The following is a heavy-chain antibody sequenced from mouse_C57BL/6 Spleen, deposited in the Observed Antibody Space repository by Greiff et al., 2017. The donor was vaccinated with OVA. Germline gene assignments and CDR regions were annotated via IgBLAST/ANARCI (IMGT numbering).Heavy chain of an antibody. CDR3: ARSTMVTTGFAY. Sequence: VQLQQPGAELVKPGASVKLSCKASGYTFTSYWMHWVKQRPGQGLEWIGMIPPNSGSTNYNEKFKSKATLTVDKSYSTAYMQLSSLTSEDSAVYYCARSTMVTTGFAYWGQGTLVTVSA. CDR2: IPPNSGST. D-gene: IGHD2-2*01. J-gene: IGHJ3*01. V-gene: IGHV1-64*01. CDR1: GYTFTSYW.